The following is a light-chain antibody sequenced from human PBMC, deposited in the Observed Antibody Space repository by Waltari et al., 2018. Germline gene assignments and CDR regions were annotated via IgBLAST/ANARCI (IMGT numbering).Light chain of an antibody. V-gene: IGKV3-15*01. CDR3: QQYYNWPLT. J-gene: IGKJ4*01. Sequence: EIVLTQSPGTLSLSPGERATLSCRASQSVSGNNLAWYQQKPAQAPRLLIHGASTRGTSIPARFSGSGSGTEFTLTISSLQSEDFGVYYCQQYYNWPLTFGGGTKVEIK. CDR1: QSVSGN. CDR2: GAS.